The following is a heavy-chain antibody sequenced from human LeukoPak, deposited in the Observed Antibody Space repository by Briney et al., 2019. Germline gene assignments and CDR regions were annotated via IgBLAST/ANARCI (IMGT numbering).Heavy chain of an antibody. D-gene: IGHD5-18*01. V-gene: IGHV4-39*07. CDR1: GDSISSSNCY. J-gene: IGHJ6*03. Sequence: SETLSLTCTVSGDSISSSNCYWGWIRQPPGKGLEWIGSIYFSGGTYYNASLKSRVTISVDTSKNQFSLKLSSVTAADTAVYYCARAGRGYNYGFVPSELDYYYYYLNVWGKGTTVTVSS. CDR2: IYFSGGT. CDR3: ARAGRGYNYGFVPSELDYYYYYLNV.